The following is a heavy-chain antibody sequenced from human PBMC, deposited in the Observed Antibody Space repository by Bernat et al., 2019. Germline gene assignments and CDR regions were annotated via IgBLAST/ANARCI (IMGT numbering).Heavy chain of an antibody. CDR3: AREAAYDFWSGVDY. V-gene: IGHV1-18*01. CDR2: ISPYNGNT. CDR1: GSTFTSYV. J-gene: IGHJ4*02. Sequence: QVQLVQSGVEVRRPGASVKVSYKASGSTFTSYVFSWVRQAPGKGLEWMGWISPYNGNTNYAQKFQGRVTMTTDTSTSTVYMELRSLRSDDTAVYYCAREAAYDFWSGVDYGGQGTLVTVSS. D-gene: IGHD3-3*01.